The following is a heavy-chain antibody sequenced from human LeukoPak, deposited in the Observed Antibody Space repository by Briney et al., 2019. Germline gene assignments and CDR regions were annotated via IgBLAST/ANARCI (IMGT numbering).Heavy chain of an antibody. D-gene: IGHD3-22*01. CDR3: AKDYHITMIVVVINYASDI. CDR2: ISGDGGST. CDR1: GFTFDDYA. J-gene: IGHJ3*02. Sequence: GGSLRLSCAASGFTFDDYAMHWVRHAPGKGLEWVSLISGDGGSTYYADSVKGRFTISRDNSKNSLYLQMNSLRTEDTALYYCAKDYHITMIVVVINYASDIWGQGTMVTVSS. V-gene: IGHV3-43*02.